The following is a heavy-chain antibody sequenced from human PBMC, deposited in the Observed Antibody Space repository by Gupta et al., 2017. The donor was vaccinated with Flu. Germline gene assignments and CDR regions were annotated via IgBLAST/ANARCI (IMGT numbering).Heavy chain of an antibody. CDR2: IWYDGSNK. D-gene: IGHD4-17*01. CDR3: ARDQRYTVTTPHY. J-gene: IGHJ4*02. CDR1: GFTFSSYA. V-gene: IGHV3-33*01. Sequence: QVQLVESGGGVVQPGRSLRLSCAASGFTFSSYAMPWVRQAPGKGLARVAVIWYDGSNKYYADSVKGRFTISRDNSKNTLYLQMNSLRAEDTAVYYCARDQRYTVTTPHYWGQGTLVTVSS.